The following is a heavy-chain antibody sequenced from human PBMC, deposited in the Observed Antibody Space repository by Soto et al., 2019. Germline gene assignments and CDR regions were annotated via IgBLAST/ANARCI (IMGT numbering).Heavy chain of an antibody. D-gene: IGHD6-25*01. J-gene: IGHJ5*02. V-gene: IGHV1-18*01. Sequence: ASVKVSCKASGYTFTSYGISWVRQAPGQGLEWMGWISAYNGNTNYAQKLQGRVTMTTDTSTSTAYMELRSLRSDDTAVYYCASVPVRSGSPNWFDPWGQGTLVTVSS. CDR1: GYTFTSYG. CDR3: ASVPVRSGSPNWFDP. CDR2: ISAYNGNT.